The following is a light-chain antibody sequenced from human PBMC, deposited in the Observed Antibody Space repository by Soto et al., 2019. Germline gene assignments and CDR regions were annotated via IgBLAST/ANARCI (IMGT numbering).Light chain of an antibody. CDR1: ETIFKF. V-gene: IGKV1-5*01. Sequence: DILLIQSPATLSASVGDRITITCRASETIFKFLAWYQQRSGSAPNLLIYAASDLEKGVPSRFIGSGSGTEFTLTYANLQPNDSATYFCQHYHSQSITFGGGTQVDVK. CDR3: QHYHSQSIT. CDR2: AAS. J-gene: IGKJ4*01.